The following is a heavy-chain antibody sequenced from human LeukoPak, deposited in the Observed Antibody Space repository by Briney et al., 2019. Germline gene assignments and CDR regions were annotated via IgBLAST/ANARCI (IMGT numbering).Heavy chain of an antibody. CDR2: IIPIFGTA. D-gene: IGHD3-3*01. Sequence: ASVKVSCKASGGTFSSYAISWVRQAPGQGLEWTGGIIPIFGTANYAQKFQGRVTITTDESTSTAYMELSSLRSEDTAVYYCARSEDGFYRGWFDPWGQGTLVTVSS. J-gene: IGHJ5*02. CDR1: GGTFSSYA. CDR3: ARSEDGFYRGWFDP. V-gene: IGHV1-69*05.